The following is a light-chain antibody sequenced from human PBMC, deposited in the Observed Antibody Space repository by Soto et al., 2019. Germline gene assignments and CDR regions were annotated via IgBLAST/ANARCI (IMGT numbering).Light chain of an antibody. Sequence: EIVLTQSPGTLSLSPGERATLSCRASQSVSSSYFAWYQQKPGQAPRLLIYGASSRATGIPDRFSGSGPGTDCTRTISRLEPEDVAVEYCQQYGSAPPYTFGQGTKLEIK. CDR1: QSVSSSY. CDR3: QQYGSAPPYT. J-gene: IGKJ2*01. CDR2: GAS. V-gene: IGKV3-20*01.